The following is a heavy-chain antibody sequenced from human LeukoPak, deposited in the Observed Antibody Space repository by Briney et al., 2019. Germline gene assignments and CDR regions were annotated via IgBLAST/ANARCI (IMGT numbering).Heavy chain of an antibody. CDR1: GYTFTSYG. CDR2: ISAYNDNT. Sequence: GASVKVSCKASGYTFTSYGISWVRQAPGQGLEWMGWISAYNDNTNYAQKLQGRVTMTTDTSTNTAYMDLRSLRSDDTAVYYCARDVGIAAAGIFDYWGQGTLVTVSS. CDR3: ARDVGIAAAGIFDY. V-gene: IGHV1-18*01. D-gene: IGHD6-13*01. J-gene: IGHJ4*02.